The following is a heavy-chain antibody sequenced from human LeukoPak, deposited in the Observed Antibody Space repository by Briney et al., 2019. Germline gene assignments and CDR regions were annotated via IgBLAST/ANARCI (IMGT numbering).Heavy chain of an antibody. J-gene: IGHJ4*02. D-gene: IGHD3-22*01. CDR2: IYYSGST. Sequence: SETLSLTCTVPGGSISSGGYYWSWIRQHPGKGLEWIGYIYYSGSTYYNPSLKSRVTISVDTSKNQFSLKLSSVIAADTAVYYCARMYYYDSSGYYDWGQGTLVTVSS. CDR1: GGSISSGGYY. CDR3: ARMYYYDSSGYYD. V-gene: IGHV4-31*03.